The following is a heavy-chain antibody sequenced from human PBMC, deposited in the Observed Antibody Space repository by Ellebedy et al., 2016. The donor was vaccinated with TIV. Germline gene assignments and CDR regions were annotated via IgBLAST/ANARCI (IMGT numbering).Heavy chain of an antibody. Sequence: GGSLRLXXAASGFTFSSYWMSWVRQAPGKGLEWVANIKQDGSEKYYVDSVKGRFTISRDNAKNSLYLQMNSLRAEDTAVYYCARDQGFGGVIVIWSAFDIWGQGTMVTVSS. D-gene: IGHD3-16*02. CDR2: IKQDGSEK. V-gene: IGHV3-7*01. J-gene: IGHJ3*02. CDR1: GFTFSSYW. CDR3: ARDQGFGGVIVIWSAFDI.